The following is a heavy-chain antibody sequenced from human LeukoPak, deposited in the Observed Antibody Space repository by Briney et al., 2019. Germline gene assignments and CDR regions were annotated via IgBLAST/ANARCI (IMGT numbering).Heavy chain of an antibody. V-gene: IGHV3-23*01. Sequence: PGGSLRLSCAASGFTCSSYAMSWVRQAPGKGLEWVSGISGSGGSTYYADSVKGRFTISRDNSKNTLYLQMNSLRAEDTAVYYCTRDRGSSTLGDYWGQGTLVTVSS. J-gene: IGHJ4*02. CDR1: GFTCSSYA. D-gene: IGHD7-27*01. CDR3: TRDRGSSTLGDY. CDR2: ISGSGGST.